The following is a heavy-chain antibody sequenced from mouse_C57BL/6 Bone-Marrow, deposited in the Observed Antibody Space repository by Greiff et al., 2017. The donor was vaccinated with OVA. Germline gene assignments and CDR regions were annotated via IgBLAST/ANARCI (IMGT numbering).Heavy chain of an antibody. J-gene: IGHJ4*01. CDR1: GFSLTSYG. V-gene: IGHV2-6*01. Sequence: VQLQESGPGLVAPSQSLSITCTVSGFSLTSYGVDWVRQSPGKGLEWLGEIWGVGSTNYNSALKSRLSISKDNSKSQVFLKMNSLQTDDTAMYYCASEFGRGAMDYWGQGTSVTVSS. CDR2: IWGVGST. CDR3: ASEFGRGAMDY. D-gene: IGHD4-1*01.